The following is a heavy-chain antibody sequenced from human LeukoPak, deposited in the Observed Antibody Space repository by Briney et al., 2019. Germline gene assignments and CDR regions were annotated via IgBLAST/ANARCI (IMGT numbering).Heavy chain of an antibody. CDR1: GGSFSGYY. J-gene: IGHJ4*02. Sequence: SETLSLTCAVYGGSFSGYYWSWIRQPPGKGLEWIGEINHSGSTNYNPSLKSRVTISVDTPMNQISLKLRSVTAADTAVYYCARKAVGDTSNYFDFWGQGTLVTVSS. CDR2: INHSGST. D-gene: IGHD3-3*01. V-gene: IGHV4-34*01. CDR3: ARKAVGDTSNYFDF.